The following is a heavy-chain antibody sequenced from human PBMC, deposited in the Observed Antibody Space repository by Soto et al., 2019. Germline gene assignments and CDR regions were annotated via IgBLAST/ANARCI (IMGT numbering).Heavy chain of an antibody. CDR1: GGSISSSGYY. CDR3: AKTRCAGDNCGGSFDI. J-gene: IGHJ3*02. Sequence: QLQLQESGPGLVKPSETLSLTCTVSGGSISSSGYYWGWIRQPPGKGLEWIGSIFYSGSTYYTPSLKSRVTRSVDTSKNQFSLKLSSVTAADTALYYCAKTRCAGDNCGGSFDIWGQGAMVTVSS. V-gene: IGHV4-39*01. D-gene: IGHD2-21*01. CDR2: IFYSGST.